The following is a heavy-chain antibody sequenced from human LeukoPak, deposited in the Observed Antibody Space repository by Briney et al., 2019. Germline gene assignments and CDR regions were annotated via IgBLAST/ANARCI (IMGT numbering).Heavy chain of an antibody. Sequence: GGSLRLSCAASGFTFSSYWMHWVRQAPEKGLVCVSRINSDGSSTSYADSVKGRFTISRDNAKNTLYLQMNSLRAEDTAVYYCARDPSYYDILTGYYDYWGQGTLVTVSS. V-gene: IGHV3-74*01. CDR1: GFTFSSYW. J-gene: IGHJ4*02. D-gene: IGHD3-9*01. CDR2: INSDGSST. CDR3: ARDPSYYDILTGYYDY.